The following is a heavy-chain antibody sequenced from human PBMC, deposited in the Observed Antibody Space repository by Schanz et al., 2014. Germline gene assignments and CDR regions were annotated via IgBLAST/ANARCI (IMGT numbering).Heavy chain of an antibody. Sequence: EVQLVESGGGLVKPGGSLRLSCGVSGFTASSHSMNWVRQAPGKWLEWVSSISSRSSHIYYADSVKGRFTISRDNAKNSLYLEMNSLRAEDTALYYCARDRRNADLDYWGQGTLVTVSS. CDR1: GFTASSHS. J-gene: IGHJ4*02. D-gene: IGHD1-1*01. CDR2: ISSRSSHI. CDR3: ARDRRNADLDY. V-gene: IGHV3-21*02.